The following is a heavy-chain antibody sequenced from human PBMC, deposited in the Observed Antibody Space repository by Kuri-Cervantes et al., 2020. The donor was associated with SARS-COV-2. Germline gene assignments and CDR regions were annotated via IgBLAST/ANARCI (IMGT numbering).Heavy chain of an antibody. Sequence: GESLKISCAASGFTFDDYGMSWVRQAPGKGLEWVSGINWNGVRTGYTDSVKGRFTISRDNAKNSLYLQMDSLRAEDTAVYYCAKEIRATTRFDAFDIWGQGTMVTVSS. CDR3: AKEIRATTRFDAFDI. J-gene: IGHJ3*02. CDR1: GFTFDDYG. D-gene: IGHD1-26*01. CDR2: INWNGVRT. V-gene: IGHV3-20*04.